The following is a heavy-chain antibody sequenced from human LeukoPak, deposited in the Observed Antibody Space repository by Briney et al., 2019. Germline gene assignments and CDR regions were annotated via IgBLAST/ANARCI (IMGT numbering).Heavy chain of an antibody. V-gene: IGHV4-39*07. CDR3: ARTTEGGYTYGYFYYYYMDV. D-gene: IGHD5-18*01. Sequence: PSETLSLTCTVSGGSLSSSSHYWAWIRQPPGKGLEWIANIYYSGNTYYNPSLKSRVTISLDMSKNHFSLRVGSLTAADTAVYYCARTTEGGYTYGYFYYYYMDVWGKGTTVTISS. CDR2: IYYSGNT. CDR1: GGSLSSSSHY. J-gene: IGHJ6*03.